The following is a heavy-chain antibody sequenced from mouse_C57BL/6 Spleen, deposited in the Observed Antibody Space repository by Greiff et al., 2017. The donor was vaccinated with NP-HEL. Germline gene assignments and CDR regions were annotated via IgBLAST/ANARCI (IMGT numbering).Heavy chain of an antibody. CDR3: TTRDAWYFDV. CDR2: IRNKANNHAT. D-gene: IGHD3-3*01. V-gene: IGHV6-6*01. Sequence: EVKLMESGGGLVQPGGSMKLSCAASGFTFSDAWMDWVRQSPEQGLEWVAEIRNKANNHATYYAESVKGRFTISRDDSKSSVYLQMNSLRAEDTVIYYCTTRDAWYFDVWGTGTTVTVSS. J-gene: IGHJ1*03. CDR1: GFTFSDAW.